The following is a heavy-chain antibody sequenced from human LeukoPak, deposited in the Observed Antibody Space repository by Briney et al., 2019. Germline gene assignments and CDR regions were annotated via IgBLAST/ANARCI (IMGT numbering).Heavy chain of an antibody. Sequence: ASVKVSCKASGYTFTSYYMHWVRQAPGQGLEWMGIINPSGGSTSYAQKFQGRVTMTRETSTSTVYMELSRLRSEDTAVYYCARDPGGVIVTDYYFDYWGQGTLVTVSS. CDR2: INPSGGST. V-gene: IGHV1-46*01. J-gene: IGHJ4*02. CDR3: ARDPGGVIVTDYYFDY. CDR1: GYTFTSYY. D-gene: IGHD3-16*02.